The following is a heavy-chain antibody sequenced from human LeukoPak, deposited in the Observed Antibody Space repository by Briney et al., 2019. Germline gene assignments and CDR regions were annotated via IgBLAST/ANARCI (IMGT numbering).Heavy chain of an antibody. CDR2: ISGSGGRT. Sequence: GGSLRLSCAASGFTFSSYAMSWVRQAPGKGLEWVSAISGSGGRTHYADSVKGRFTISRDNSKNTLYLQMNSLRAEDTAVYYCAKDGGVTSSAWYGGAEFDYRGQGTLVTVSS. D-gene: IGHD6-19*01. J-gene: IGHJ4*02. V-gene: IGHV3-23*01. CDR3: AKDGGVTSSAWYGGAEFDY. CDR1: GFTFSSYA.